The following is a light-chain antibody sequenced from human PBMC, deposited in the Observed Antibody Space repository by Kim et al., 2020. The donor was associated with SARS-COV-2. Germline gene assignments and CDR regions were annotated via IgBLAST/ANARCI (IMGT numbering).Light chain of an antibody. J-gene: IGLJ2*01. Sequence: SYELTQPPSVSVSPGQTASITCSVDKLGDKYACWYQQKPGQSPVLVIYQDSKRPSGIPERFSGSNSGNTATLTISGTQAMDEADYYCQAWDSSNVVFGGGTQLTVL. V-gene: IGLV3-1*01. CDR1: KLGDKY. CDR3: QAWDSSNVV. CDR2: QDS.